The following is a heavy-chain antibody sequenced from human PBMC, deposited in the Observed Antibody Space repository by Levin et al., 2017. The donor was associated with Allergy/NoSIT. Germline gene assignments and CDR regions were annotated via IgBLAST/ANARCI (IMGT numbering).Heavy chain of an antibody. Sequence: GESLKISCAASGFTFSDYSMSWIRQAPGKGLEWVSYIVSGSGFIKYADSVKSRFTISRDNAGNSLYLQMNSLRAEDTAVYYCASETRDGRYHDQWGQGTLVTVSP. V-gene: IGHV3-11*05. CDR1: GFTFSDYS. D-gene: IGHD5-24*01. CDR3: ASETRDGRYHDQ. J-gene: IGHJ4*02. CDR2: IVSGSGFI.